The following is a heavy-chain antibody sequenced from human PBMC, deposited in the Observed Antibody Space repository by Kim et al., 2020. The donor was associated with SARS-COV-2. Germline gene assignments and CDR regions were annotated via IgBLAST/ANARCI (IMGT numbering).Heavy chain of an antibody. CDR3: ARDLSSINWYFVY. CDR1: GYPFIGYY. J-gene: IGHJ4*02. Sequence: ASVNVSCKASGYPFIGYYLHWVRQAPGRGLEWMGWINPHTGGTVYAQRFQGRVTMTRDTSTGTAYMELGSLRSDDTAIYYCARDLSSINWYFVYWGQGTLITVSS. D-gene: IGHD6-13*01. V-gene: IGHV1-2*02. CDR2: INPHTGGT.